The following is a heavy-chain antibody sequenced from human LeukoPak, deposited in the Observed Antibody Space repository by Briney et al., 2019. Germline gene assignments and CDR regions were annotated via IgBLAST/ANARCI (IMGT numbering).Heavy chain of an antibody. CDR1: GGSISSGSYY. V-gene: IGHV4-61*02. J-gene: IGHJ5*02. CDR3: ARSYGYSSSWYGSDWFDP. CDR2: IYTSGST. Sequence: SQTLSLTCTVSGGSISSGSYYWSWIRQPAGKGLEWIGRIYTSGSTNYNPSLKSRVTISVDTSKNQFSLKLSSVTAADTAVYYCARSYGYSSSWYGSDWFDPWGQGTLVTVSS. D-gene: IGHD6-13*01.